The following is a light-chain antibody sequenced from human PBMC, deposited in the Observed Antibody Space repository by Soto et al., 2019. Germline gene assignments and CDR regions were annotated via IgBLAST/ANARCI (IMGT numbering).Light chain of an antibody. Sequence: QSVLTQPASVSGSPGQSITISCTGTSSDVGGYNYVSWYQQYPGKAPKVIIYDVSNRPSGVSDRFSGSKTGNTASLTNSGLQAEDEAEYYCSSYTSTSTYVFGSGTKLTVL. CDR1: SSDVGGYNY. J-gene: IGLJ1*01. V-gene: IGLV2-14*01. CDR2: DVS. CDR3: SSYTSTSTYV.